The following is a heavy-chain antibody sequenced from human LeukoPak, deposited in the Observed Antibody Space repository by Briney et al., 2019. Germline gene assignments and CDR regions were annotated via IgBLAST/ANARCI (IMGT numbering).Heavy chain of an antibody. CDR3: ARSAIAAAEFDY. CDR2: IYYSGST. J-gene: IGHJ4*02. V-gene: IGHV4-59*13. Sequence: NPSETLSLTCTVSGGSISSYYWSWIRQPPGKGLEWIGYIYYSGSTNYNPPLKSRVTISVDTSKNQFSLKLSSVTAADTAVYYCARSAIAAAEFDYWGQGTLVTVSS. D-gene: IGHD6-13*01. CDR1: GGSISSYY.